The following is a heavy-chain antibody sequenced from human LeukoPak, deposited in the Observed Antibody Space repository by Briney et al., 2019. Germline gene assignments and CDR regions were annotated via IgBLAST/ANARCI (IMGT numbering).Heavy chain of an antibody. Sequence: GGSLRLSCAASGFTFGSYAMSWVRQAPGKGLEWVSGISTSGGTTSYAESVKGQFTVSRDNPRNTLYMEMNSLRDEDTAVYYCAVMHRYYDGSGYWVQWGQGTLVTVSS. CDR1: GFTFGSYA. CDR2: ISTSGGTT. D-gene: IGHD3-22*01. CDR3: AVMHRYYDGSGYWVQ. J-gene: IGHJ4*02. V-gene: IGHV3-23*01.